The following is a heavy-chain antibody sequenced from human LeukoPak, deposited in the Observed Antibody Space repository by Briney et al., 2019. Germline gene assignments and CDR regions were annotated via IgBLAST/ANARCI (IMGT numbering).Heavy chain of an antibody. CDR1: GGSISSGSYY. CDR3: ARTYHYYYYYMDV. D-gene: IGHD2-21*01. J-gene: IGHJ6*03. V-gene: IGHV4-61*02. Sequence: SETLSLTCTVSGGSISSGSYYWSWIRQPAGKGLEWIGRIYTSGSTNYNPSLKSRVTISVDTSKNQFSLKLSSVTAADTAVYYCARTYHYYYYYMDVWGKGTTVTVSS. CDR2: IYTSGST.